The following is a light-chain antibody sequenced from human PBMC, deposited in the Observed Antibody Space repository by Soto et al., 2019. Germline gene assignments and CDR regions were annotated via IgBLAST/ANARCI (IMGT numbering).Light chain of an antibody. CDR2: GAS. V-gene: IGKV1-6*01. CDR1: QDVRNY. Sequence: QSPAALSATERDRVTITCRASQDVRNYVGWYQQKPGKAPKLLIYGASSLQSGVPSRFSASGSGTDFTLTISSLQPDDFATFYCQQYSAYSLTFGQGAKVDI. J-gene: IGKJ1*01. CDR3: QQYSAYSLT.